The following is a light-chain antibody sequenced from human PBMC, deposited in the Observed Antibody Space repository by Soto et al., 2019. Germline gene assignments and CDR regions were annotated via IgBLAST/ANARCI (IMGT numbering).Light chain of an antibody. J-gene: IGKJ1*01. V-gene: IGKV3-20*01. CDR2: GAS. Sequence: VLTQSPGTLSLPPGERATLSCRASQSVSSSYLAWYQQKPGQAPRLLIYGASSRATGIPDRFSGSGSGTDFTLTISRLEPEDFAVYYCQQYGSSPQTFGQGTKVDIK. CDR3: QQYGSSPQT. CDR1: QSVSSSY.